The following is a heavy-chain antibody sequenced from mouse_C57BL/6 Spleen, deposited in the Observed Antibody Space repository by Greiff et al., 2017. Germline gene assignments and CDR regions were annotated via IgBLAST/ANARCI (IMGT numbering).Heavy chain of an antibody. V-gene: IGHV1-74*01. CDR1: GYTFTSYW. D-gene: IGHD1-1*01. Sequence: QVQLQQPGAELVKPGASVKVSCKASGYTFTSYWMHWVKQRPGQGLEWIGRIHPSDSDTNYNQKFKGKDTLTVDKSSSTAYMQLSSLTSEDSAVYYCAIGDGSYWYFDVWGTGTTVTVSS. J-gene: IGHJ1*03. CDR2: IHPSDSDT. CDR3: AIGDGSYWYFDV.